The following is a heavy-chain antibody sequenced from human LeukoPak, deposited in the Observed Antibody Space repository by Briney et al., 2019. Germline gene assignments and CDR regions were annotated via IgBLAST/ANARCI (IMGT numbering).Heavy chain of an antibody. D-gene: IGHD3-3*01. Sequence: SETLSLTCTVSGGAISSYYWSWIRQPPGKGLEWIGYIYYSGSTNYNPSLKSRVTISVDTSKNQFSLKLSSVTAADTAVYYCARRQNSVTIFGMIRVGYYYMDVWGKGTTVTVSS. CDR2: IYYSGST. CDR1: GGAISSYY. V-gene: IGHV4-59*12. CDR3: ARRQNSVTIFGMIRVGYYYMDV. J-gene: IGHJ6*03.